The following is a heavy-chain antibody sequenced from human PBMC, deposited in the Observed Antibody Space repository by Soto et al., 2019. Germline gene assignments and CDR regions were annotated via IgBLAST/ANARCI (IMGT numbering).Heavy chain of an antibody. J-gene: IGHJ6*03. CDR3: ARGLTYYYGSGKPHYYYYMDV. CDR2: INHSGST. V-gene: IGHV4-34*01. Sequence: LEILSLTCAVYGGSFSGYCWSWIRQPPGKGLEWIGEINHSGSTNYNPSLKSRVTISVDTSKNQFSLKLSSVTAADTAVYYCARGLTYYYGSGKPHYYYYMDVWGKGTTVTVSS. CDR1: GGSFSGYC. D-gene: IGHD3-10*01.